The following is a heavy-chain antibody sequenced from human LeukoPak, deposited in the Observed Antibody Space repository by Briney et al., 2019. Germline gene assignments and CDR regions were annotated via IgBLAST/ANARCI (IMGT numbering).Heavy chain of an antibody. CDR1: GFTFSSYW. Sequence: GGSLRLSCAASGFTFSSYWMSWVRQAPGKGLEWVGRIKSNNDGGSSEYSVPVKGRFTISKDDSQKTLYLQMNNLKTEDTAVYFCSTFTAYGWGQGSLVTVSS. D-gene: IGHD4-17*01. CDR3: STFTAYG. J-gene: IGHJ4*02. CDR2: IKSNNDGGSS. V-gene: IGHV3-15*01.